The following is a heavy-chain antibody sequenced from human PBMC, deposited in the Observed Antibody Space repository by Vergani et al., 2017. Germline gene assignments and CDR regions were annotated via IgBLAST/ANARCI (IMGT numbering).Heavy chain of an antibody. J-gene: IGHJ3*02. Sequence: QLQLQESGSGLVKPSQTLSLTCAVSGGSISSGGYSWSWIRQPPGKGLEWIGYIYHSGSTNYNPSLKSRVTISVDTSKNQFSLKLSSVTAADTAVYYCARATVVIDAFDIWGQGTMVTVSS. CDR2: IYHSGST. CDR1: GGSISSGGYS. D-gene: IGHD4-23*01. CDR3: ARATVVIDAFDI. V-gene: IGHV4-30-2*01.